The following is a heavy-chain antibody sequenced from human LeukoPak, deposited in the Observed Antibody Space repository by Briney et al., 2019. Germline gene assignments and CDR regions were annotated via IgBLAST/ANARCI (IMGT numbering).Heavy chain of an antibody. CDR3: ARDRSPEGYYDSSHWDYYHGMDV. CDR2: IYYSGST. V-gene: IGHV4-59*01. Sequence: SETQSLTCTVSGGSISNYYWSWIRQPPGKGLEWIGYIYYSGSTNYNPSLKSRVTISVDTSKNQFSLNLSSVTAADTAMYYCARDRSPEGYYDSSHWDYYHGMDVWGQGTTVTVSS. CDR1: GGSISNYY. D-gene: IGHD3-22*01. J-gene: IGHJ6*02.